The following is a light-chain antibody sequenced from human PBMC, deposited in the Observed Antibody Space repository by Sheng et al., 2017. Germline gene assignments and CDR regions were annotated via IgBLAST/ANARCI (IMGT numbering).Light chain of an antibody. V-gene: IGKV3-20*01. CDR1: QSVDTLY. J-gene: IGKJ4*01. CDR3: QQYLSSPLT. CDR2: NTF. Sequence: EIVLTQSPDTLSLSPGTGATLSCRASQSVDTLYLAWYQQKPGQAPRLLIFNTFTRATGVPDRFSGSGSGTDSTLTISSLEPEDFAVYYCQQYLSSPLTFGGGTKVEIK.